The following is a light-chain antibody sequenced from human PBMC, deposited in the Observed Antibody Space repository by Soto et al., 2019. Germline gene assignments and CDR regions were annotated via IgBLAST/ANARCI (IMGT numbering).Light chain of an antibody. CDR3: SSYTSTSVI. Sequence: SALTQPASVSGSPGQSITISCTGTSSDVGDYNYVSWYQQHPGKAPKLMIYDVSNRPSGVSNRFSGSKSGNTASLTISGLQTEDEADYYCSSYTSTSVIFGGGTKLTVL. J-gene: IGLJ2*01. CDR1: SSDVGDYNY. V-gene: IGLV2-14*01. CDR2: DVS.